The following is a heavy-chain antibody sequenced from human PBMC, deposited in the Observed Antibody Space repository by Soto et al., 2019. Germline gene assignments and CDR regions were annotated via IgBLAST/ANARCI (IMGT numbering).Heavy chain of an antibody. CDR1: GFTFSSYG. V-gene: IGHV3-30*18. CDR3: AKNYYFDC. Sequence: GGSLRLSCAASGFTFSSYGMHWVRQAPGKGLEWVAVISYDGSNKYYADSVKGRFTISRDNSKNTLSLEMNSLRAEDTAIYYCAKNYYFDCWGQGAQVTVSS. CDR2: ISYDGSNK. J-gene: IGHJ4*02.